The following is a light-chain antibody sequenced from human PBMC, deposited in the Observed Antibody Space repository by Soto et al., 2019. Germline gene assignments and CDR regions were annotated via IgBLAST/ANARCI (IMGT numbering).Light chain of an antibody. CDR2: DVS. CDR1: QSLDNY. CDR3: QQRNDWQVT. Sequence: EIVLTQSPVTLSLSPGERATLSCRASQSLDNYLAWYQQKPGQAPRLLIYDVSNRATGIPARFSGSGSGTDFTLTISSLEPGDVAVYYCQQRNDWQVTFGQGTRLEIK. J-gene: IGKJ5*01. V-gene: IGKV3-11*01.